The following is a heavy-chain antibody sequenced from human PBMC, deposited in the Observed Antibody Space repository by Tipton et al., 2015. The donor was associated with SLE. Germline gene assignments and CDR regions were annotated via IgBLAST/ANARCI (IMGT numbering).Heavy chain of an antibody. CDR2: IYYSGST. CDR1: GYSISSGYY. Sequence: TLSLTCTVSGYSISSGYYWGWIRQPPGKGLEWIGSIYYSGSTYYNPSLKSRVTISVDTSKNHFSLKLSSVTAAATAVYYCAILSGGRNSYVDLGGRGALVTVSA. J-gene: IGHJ2*01. D-gene: IGHD2-15*01. CDR3: AILSGGRNSYVDL. V-gene: IGHV4-38-2*02.